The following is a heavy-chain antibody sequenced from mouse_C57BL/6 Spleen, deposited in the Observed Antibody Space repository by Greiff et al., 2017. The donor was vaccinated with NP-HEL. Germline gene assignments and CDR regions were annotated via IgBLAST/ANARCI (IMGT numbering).Heavy chain of an antibody. D-gene: IGHD1-1*01. Sequence: VQLQQPGAELVKPGASVKLSCKASGYTFTSYWMHWVKQRPGQGLEWIGMIHPNSGSTNYNEKFKSKATLTVDQSSSTAYMRLSSLTSEDSAVYYCARTTVPPYYAMDDWGQGTSVTVSS. J-gene: IGHJ4*01. CDR1: GYTFTSYW. CDR2: IHPNSGST. CDR3: ARTTVPPYYAMDD. V-gene: IGHV1-64*01.